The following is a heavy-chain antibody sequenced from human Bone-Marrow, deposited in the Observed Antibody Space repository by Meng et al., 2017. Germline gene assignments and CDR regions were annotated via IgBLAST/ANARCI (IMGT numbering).Heavy chain of an antibody. J-gene: IGHJ4*02. CDR3: AHRGYSYGQFTDY. D-gene: IGHD5-18*01. Sequence: QIPLKHPSRPPVTPTRTLRRTCTFPGFSLSSSGVGVCWIRQPPGKALEWLALIYCDDDKRYSPSLKSRLTITKDTSKNQVVLTMTNMDPVDTATYYCAHRGYSYGQFTDYWGQGTLVTVSS. V-gene: IGHV2-5*02. CDR2: IYCDDDK. CDR1: GFSLSSSGVG.